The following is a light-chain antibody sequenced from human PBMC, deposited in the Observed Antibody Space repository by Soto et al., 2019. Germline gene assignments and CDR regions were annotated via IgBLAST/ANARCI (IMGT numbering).Light chain of an antibody. CDR2: GAS. Sequence: ESVLTQSPGTVSRPVGKGSTLRWRPSHSVSSSYLAWYQQKPGQAPRLLIYGASSRATGIPDRFSGSGSGTEFTLTISSLQPEDFATYYCLQYHSYPLTFGGGTKVDIK. J-gene: IGKJ4*01. CDR3: LQYHSYPLT. CDR1: HSVSSSY. V-gene: IGKV3-20*01.